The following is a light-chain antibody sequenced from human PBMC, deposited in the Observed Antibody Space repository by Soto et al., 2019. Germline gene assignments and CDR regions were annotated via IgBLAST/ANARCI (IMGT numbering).Light chain of an antibody. V-gene: IGKV3-20*01. Sequence: EIVLTQSPGTLSLSPGERATLSCRASQGVSSGYLAWYQQKAGQAPRLLIYGAYNTAAGIPDRFSGSGSGTDFTLTISRLESEDFAVYYCQQYGSSPPTFGQGTKVEIK. CDR2: GAY. J-gene: IGKJ1*01. CDR3: QQYGSSPPT. CDR1: QGVSSGY.